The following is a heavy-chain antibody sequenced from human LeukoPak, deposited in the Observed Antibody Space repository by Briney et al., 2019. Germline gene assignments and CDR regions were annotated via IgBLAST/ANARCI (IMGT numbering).Heavy chain of an antibody. CDR1: GFTFSSYS. V-gene: IGHV3-21*01. J-gene: IGHJ3*02. CDR3: ARDRWTTVTKNAFDI. D-gene: IGHD4-17*01. CDR2: ISSSSSYI. Sequence: GGSLRLSCAASGFTFSSYSMNWVRQAPGKGLEWVSSISSSSSYIYYADSVKGRFTISRDNAKNSLYLQMNSLRAEDTAVYYCARDRWTTVTKNAFDIWGQGTMVTVSS.